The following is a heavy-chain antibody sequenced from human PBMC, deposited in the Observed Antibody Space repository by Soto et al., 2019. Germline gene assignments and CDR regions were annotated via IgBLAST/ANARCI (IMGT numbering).Heavy chain of an antibody. V-gene: IGHV3-21*01. Sequence: PXGSLRLSFVAPDFTFSTYSMNWVRQAPGKGLEWVAYISATSNHIYYADSLKGRFTISRDNAKSSLYLHMNSLRAEDTAVYFCARDSTTIFGGGMDVWGQGTTVTVSS. CDR1: DFTFSTYS. D-gene: IGHD3-3*01. CDR2: ISATSNHI. J-gene: IGHJ6*02. CDR3: ARDSTTIFGGGMDV.